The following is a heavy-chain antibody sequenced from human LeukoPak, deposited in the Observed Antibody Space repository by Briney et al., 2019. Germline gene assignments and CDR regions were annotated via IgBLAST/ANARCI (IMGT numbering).Heavy chain of an antibody. D-gene: IGHD3-3*01. CDR1: GGTFSGYY. CDR3: ARTSLQDFWSGYSSMGYFDY. V-gene: IGHV4-34*01. CDR2: INSSGST. Sequence: SETLSLTCAVYGGTFSGYYWSWIRQPPGKGLEWIGEINSSGSTNYKPSLKSRVTISVDTSKNQFSLKLCSGTAADTAVYYCARTSLQDFWSGYSSMGYFDYWGQGTLVTVSS. J-gene: IGHJ4*02.